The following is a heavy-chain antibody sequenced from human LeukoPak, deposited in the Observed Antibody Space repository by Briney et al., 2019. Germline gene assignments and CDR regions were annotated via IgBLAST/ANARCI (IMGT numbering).Heavy chain of an antibody. Sequence: RAGGSLRLSCVASGFTFSSYAMSWVRQAPGKGLEWVSAISGSGGSTYYADSVKGRFTISRDNSKNTLYLQMNSLRAEDTAVYYCAKLAGYYIGHVDYWGQGTLVTVSS. CDR1: GFTFSSYA. CDR3: AKLAGYYIGHVDY. CDR2: ISGSGGST. V-gene: IGHV3-23*01. J-gene: IGHJ4*02. D-gene: IGHD3-9*01.